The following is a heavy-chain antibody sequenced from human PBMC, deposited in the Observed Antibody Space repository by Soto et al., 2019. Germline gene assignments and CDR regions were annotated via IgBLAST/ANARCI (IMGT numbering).Heavy chain of an antibody. Sequence: SVKVSCKASGGTFSSYAISWVRQAPGQGLEWMGGIIPIFGTANYAQKFQGRVTITADESTSTAYMELSSLRSEDTAVYYCARGLDYYDSSATSSHFDYWGQGTLVTVS. CDR3: ARGLDYYDSSATSSHFDY. CDR2: IIPIFGTA. J-gene: IGHJ4*02. D-gene: IGHD3-22*01. CDR1: GGTFSSYA. V-gene: IGHV1-69*13.